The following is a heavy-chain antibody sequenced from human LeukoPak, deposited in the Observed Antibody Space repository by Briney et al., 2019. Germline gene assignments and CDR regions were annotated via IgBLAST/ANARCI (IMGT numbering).Heavy chain of an antibody. Sequence: SETLSLTCTVSGYSISSGYYWGWIRQPPGKGLGWIGSIYHSGSNYYNPSLKSVVTISVDTSKNQSSLKLSSVTAADTAVYYCARFYVDTAPHFDYWGQGTLLSVSS. CDR1: GYSISSGYY. CDR3: ARFYVDTAPHFDY. D-gene: IGHD5-18*01. V-gene: IGHV4-38-2*02. CDR2: IYHSGSN. J-gene: IGHJ4*02.